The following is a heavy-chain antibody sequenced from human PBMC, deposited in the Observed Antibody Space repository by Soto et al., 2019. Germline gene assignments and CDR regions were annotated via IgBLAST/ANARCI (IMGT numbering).Heavy chain of an antibody. D-gene: IGHD5-12*01. CDR2: IYYGGKT. CDR1: GASITDYY. V-gene: IGHV4-59*01. J-gene: IGHJ4*02. CDR3: ARGGLATIHLDS. Sequence: QVQLRESGPGLVKPSETLSLSCTVSGASITDYYWSWIRQPPGKGLEWIGFIYYGGKTNYNPSLKSRVTMSLDASWKRFSLKLTSVTAADTAVYYCARGGLATIHLDSWGQGTLVAVSS.